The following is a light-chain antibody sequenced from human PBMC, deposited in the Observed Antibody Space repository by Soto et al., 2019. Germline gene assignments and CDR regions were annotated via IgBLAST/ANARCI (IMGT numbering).Light chain of an antibody. CDR1: QSISSH. Sequence: EIVLTQSPATLSLSPGERATLSCRASQSISSHLAWYQQKPGQAPRLLMYDVSNRATDIPARFSGSGSGTDFTLTISSLEPEDFAVDYGQQRPNWPLTFGGGTKVEIK. CDR2: DVS. V-gene: IGKV3-11*01. CDR3: QQRPNWPLT. J-gene: IGKJ4*01.